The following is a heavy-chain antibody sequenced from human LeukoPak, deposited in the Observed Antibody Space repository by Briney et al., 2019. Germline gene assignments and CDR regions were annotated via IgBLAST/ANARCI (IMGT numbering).Heavy chain of an antibody. J-gene: IGHJ4*02. CDR3: ARVPGLRLGELSFDY. CDR2: ISAYNGNT. V-gene: IGHV1-18*01. CDR1: GYTFTSYG. D-gene: IGHD3-16*02. Sequence: ASVKVSCKASGYTFTSYGISWVRQAPGQGLEWMGWISAYNGNTNYAQKLQGRVTMTTDTSTCTAYMELRSLRSDDTAVYYCARVPGLRLGELSFDYWGQGTLVTVSS.